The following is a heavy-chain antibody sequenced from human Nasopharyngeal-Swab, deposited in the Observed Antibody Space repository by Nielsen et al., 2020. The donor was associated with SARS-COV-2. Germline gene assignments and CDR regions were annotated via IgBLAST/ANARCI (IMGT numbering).Heavy chain of an antibody. CDR3: ARDLGVYAILHYMDV. CDR1: GFTFSSYG. D-gene: IGHD2-8*02. Sequence: GGSLRLSCAASGFTFSSYGMHWVRQAPGKGLEWVAVIWYDGSNKYYADPVKGRFTISRDNSKNTLYLQMNSLRAEDTAVYYCARDLGVYAILHYMDVWGKGTTVTRLL. J-gene: IGHJ6*03. CDR2: IWYDGSNK. V-gene: IGHV3-33*01.